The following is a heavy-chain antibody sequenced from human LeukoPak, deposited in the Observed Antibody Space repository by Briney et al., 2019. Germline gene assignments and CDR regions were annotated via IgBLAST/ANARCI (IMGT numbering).Heavy chain of an antibody. CDR3: ARDRSYYGSVTYYFDY. CDR2: IYYSGST. D-gene: IGHD3-10*01. Sequence: SETLSLTCTVSGGSISSGGYYWSWIRQHPGKGLEWIGYIYYSGSTYYNPSLKSRVTISVDTSKNQFSLKLSSVTAADTAVYHCARDRSYYGSVTYYFDYWGQGTLVTVSS. CDR1: GGSISSGGYY. J-gene: IGHJ4*02. V-gene: IGHV4-31*03.